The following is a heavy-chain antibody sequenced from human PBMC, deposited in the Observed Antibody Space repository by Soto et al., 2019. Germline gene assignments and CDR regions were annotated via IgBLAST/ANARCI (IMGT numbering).Heavy chain of an antibody. CDR2: IYYSGST. CDR1: GGSISDFY. J-gene: IGHJ4*02. Sequence: PSETLSLTCTVSGGSISDFYWSWIRQPPGKGLEWIGYIYYSGSTNYNPSLKSRVNISVDTSKNQFSLNLRSMSHANTAVYYCARVGGLAARTFDYWGPGTLVTVSS. D-gene: IGHD6-6*01. CDR3: ARVGGLAARTFDY. V-gene: IGHV4-59*01.